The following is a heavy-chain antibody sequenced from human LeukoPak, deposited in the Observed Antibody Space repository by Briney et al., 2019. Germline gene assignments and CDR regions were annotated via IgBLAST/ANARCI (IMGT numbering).Heavy chain of an antibody. D-gene: IGHD3-10*01. CDR3: ARDFEGIYYYGMDV. CDR1: GFTLSSYE. CDR2: ISKSSGYI. V-gene: IGHV3-21*06. J-gene: IGHJ6*02. Sequence: PGGSLRLSCAASGFTLSSYEMNWVRQAPGKGLEWVSSISKSSGYIYYADSVKGRFTISRDNAKNSLYLQINSLRAEDTAVYYCARDFEGIYYYGMDVWGQGTTVTVSS.